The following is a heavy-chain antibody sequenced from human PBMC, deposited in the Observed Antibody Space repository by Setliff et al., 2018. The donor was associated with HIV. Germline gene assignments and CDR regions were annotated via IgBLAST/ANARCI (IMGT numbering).Heavy chain of an antibody. CDR3: ARVHMSSGWYVDY. Sequence: AASVKVSCKTSGYIFTSYHLHWVRQAPGQGLEWMGVINTRGPRITYAQKFQGRVTMTSDPSTSTVYMQLSSLKLDDTAFYYCARVHMSSGWYVDYWGQGTLVTVSS. V-gene: IGHV1-46*01. CDR1: GYIFTSYH. J-gene: IGHJ4*02. CDR2: INTRGPRI. D-gene: IGHD6-19*01.